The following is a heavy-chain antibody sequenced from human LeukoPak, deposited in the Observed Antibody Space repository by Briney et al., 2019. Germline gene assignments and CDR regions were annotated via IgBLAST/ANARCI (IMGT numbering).Heavy chain of an antibody. J-gene: IGHJ4*02. D-gene: IGHD1-26*01. CDR1: GGSISSYY. CDR3: ARIGGGSYLTLDY. CDR2: IYYSGST. Sequence: KPSEALSLTCTVSGGSISSYYWSWIRQPPGKGLEWIGYIYYSGSTNYNPSLKSRVTISVDTSKNQFSLKLSSMTAADTAVYYCARIGGGSYLTLDYWGQGTLVTVSS. V-gene: IGHV4-59*01.